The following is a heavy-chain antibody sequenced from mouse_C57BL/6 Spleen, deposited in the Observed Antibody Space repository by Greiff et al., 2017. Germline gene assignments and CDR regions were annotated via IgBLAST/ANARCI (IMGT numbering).Heavy chain of an antibody. J-gene: IGHJ3*01. D-gene: IGHD5-2*01. CDR3: ARGNNNNACFDY. CDR2: FHPNNGGT. CDR1: GYTFTSYR. Sequence: QVQLQQPGAELVKPGASVQLSCKASGYTFTSYRMHWVKQRPGHGLEWIGSFHPNNGGTKYNEKFKGKATVTVEKSSSTAYVELSRLTSEDSAVYYCARGNNNNACFDYWGQGTSVTVSA. V-gene: IGHV1-62-3*01.